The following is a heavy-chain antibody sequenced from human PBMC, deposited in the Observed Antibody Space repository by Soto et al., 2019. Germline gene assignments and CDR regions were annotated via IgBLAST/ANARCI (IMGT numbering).Heavy chain of an antibody. J-gene: IGHJ4*02. CDR3: AREVDTAMVTLFDY. CDR1: GGTFISYA. D-gene: IGHD5-18*01. CDR2: IIPIFGTA. Sequence: QVQLVQSGAEVKKPGSSVKVACKASGGTFISYAISWVRQAAGQGLEWMGGIIPIFGTANYAQKFQGRVTITADESTRTAYMELSSLRSEDTAVYYCAREVDTAMVTLFDYWGQGTLVTVSS. V-gene: IGHV1-69*12.